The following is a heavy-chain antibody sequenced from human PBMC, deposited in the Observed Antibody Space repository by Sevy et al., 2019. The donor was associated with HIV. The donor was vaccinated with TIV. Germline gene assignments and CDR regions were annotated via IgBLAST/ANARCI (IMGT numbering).Heavy chain of an antibody. D-gene: IGHD2-21*02. J-gene: IGHJ4*02. Sequence: GGSLRLSCTASGFTFSNYDMHWVRQAPGKGLDWVAVISHDGNYKSCADSVKDRFSISRDNFKNTLHLQMNSLRVVDTAVYFCARLFSCGGDCYYLDYWGQGALVTVSS. CDR3: ARLFSCGGDCYYLDY. CDR1: GFTFSNYD. V-gene: IGHV3-30-3*01. CDR2: ISHDGNYK.